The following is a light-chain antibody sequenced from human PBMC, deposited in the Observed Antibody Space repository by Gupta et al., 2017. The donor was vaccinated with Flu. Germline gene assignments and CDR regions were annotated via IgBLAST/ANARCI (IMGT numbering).Light chain of an antibody. V-gene: IGLV2-14*01. Sequence: QSALTQPASVSGSPGQSITISCTGTSMDVGGHKFVSCFQQHPGKVPKLMIYEVSNRPSGGANRFSGSKSGNTAPLTIAGLQAEGEADYYCSSDTSSDEGYVFGTGTRVTVL. CDR3: SSDTSSDEGYV. CDR1: SMDVGGHKF. CDR2: EVS. J-gene: IGLJ1*01.